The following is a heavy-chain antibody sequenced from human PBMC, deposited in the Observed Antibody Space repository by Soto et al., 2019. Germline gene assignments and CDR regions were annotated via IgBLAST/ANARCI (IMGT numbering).Heavy chain of an antibody. J-gene: IGHJ6*02. Sequence: QVQLQQWGAGLLKPSETLSLTCAVYGGSFSGFYWSWIRQPPGKGLVWIGEITHSGRSKYTPTLKIRPTISIDTSKKKFSLKLTSVTAADTAVYYCARGMGEVSTFYKDYAMDVWGQGTTVTVSS. V-gene: IGHV4-34*01. CDR3: ARGMGEVSTFYKDYAMDV. CDR1: GGSFSGFY. D-gene: IGHD3-16*01. CDR2: ITHSGRS.